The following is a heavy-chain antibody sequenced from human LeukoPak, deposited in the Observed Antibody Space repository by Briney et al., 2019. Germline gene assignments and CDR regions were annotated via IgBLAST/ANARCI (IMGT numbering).Heavy chain of an antibody. CDR1: GFTFSSYA. Sequence: GGSLRLSCAASGFTFSSYAMHWVRQAPGKGLEWVAVISYDGSNKYYADSVKGRFTISRDNARNSLYLQMNSLRAEDTAVYYCARAAYIVVVVAATPVDHWGQGTLVTVSS. CDR2: ISYDGSNK. CDR3: ARAAYIVVVVAATPVDH. D-gene: IGHD2-15*01. J-gene: IGHJ4*02. V-gene: IGHV3-30*04.